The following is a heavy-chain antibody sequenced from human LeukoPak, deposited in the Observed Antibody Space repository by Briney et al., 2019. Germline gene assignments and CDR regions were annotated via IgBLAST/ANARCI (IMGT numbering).Heavy chain of an antibody. V-gene: IGHV3-23*01. CDR1: GFVFCNYA. J-gene: IGHJ4*02. CDR3: ARSPLIRESYGDKIVKFDY. CDR2: ISGRADST. Sequence: GGSLRLSCAASGFVFCNYAMSWVRQAPGRGLEWVSTISGRADSTYSADSVRGRFTIHRDSYKNTLSLQMDSLRAEDTAVYYCARSPLIRESYGDKIVKFDYWGQGTLVTVSS. D-gene: IGHD4-17*01.